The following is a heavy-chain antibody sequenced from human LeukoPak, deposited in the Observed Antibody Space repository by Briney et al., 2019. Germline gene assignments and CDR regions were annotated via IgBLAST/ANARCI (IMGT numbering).Heavy chain of an antibody. Sequence: GRSLRLPCAASGFTVSGDNMSWVRQSPAKGLEWVATFHSGGDTYYADSVKGRFTISRDDSQNMVYLQMNNLRVEDTALYYCASFTSSWHPWGQGTPVTVSS. CDR1: GFTVSGDN. V-gene: IGHV3-66*01. J-gene: IGHJ1*01. D-gene: IGHD6-13*01. CDR2: FHSGGDT. CDR3: ASFTSSWHP.